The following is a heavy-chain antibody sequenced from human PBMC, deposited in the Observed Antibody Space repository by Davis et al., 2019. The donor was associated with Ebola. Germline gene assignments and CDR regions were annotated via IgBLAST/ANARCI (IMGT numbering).Heavy chain of an antibody. J-gene: IGHJ4*02. D-gene: IGHD4-17*01. CDR1: GFTFSSYA. Sequence: PGGSLRLSCAASGFTFSSYAMHWVRQAPGKGLEWVAVISYDGSNKYYADSVKGRFTISRDNSKNTLYLQMNSLRAEDTAVYYCARFRGAVTKDYWGQGTLVTVSS. V-gene: IGHV3-30-3*01. CDR2: ISYDGSNK. CDR3: ARFRGAVTKDY.